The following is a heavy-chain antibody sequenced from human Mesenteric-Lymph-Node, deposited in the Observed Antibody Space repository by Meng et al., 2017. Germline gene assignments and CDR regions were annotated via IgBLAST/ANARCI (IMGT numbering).Heavy chain of an antibody. CDR3: TTGRIITLINPKKTWFDP. V-gene: IGHV3-15*01. D-gene: IGHD3-16*01. Sequence: GESLKISCAASGFTFTNAWMSWVRQAPGRGLEWVARIKTEADGGTTNYAAPVEGRFIISRDDSEDTIYLQMNSLKTEDTAVYYCTTGRIITLINPKKTWFDPWGQGTLVTVSS. CDR1: GFTFTNAW. CDR2: IKTEADGGTT. J-gene: IGHJ5*02.